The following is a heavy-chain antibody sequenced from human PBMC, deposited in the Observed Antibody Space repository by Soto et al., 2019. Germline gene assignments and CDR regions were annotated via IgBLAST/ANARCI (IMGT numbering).Heavy chain of an antibody. D-gene: IGHD3-10*01. V-gene: IGHV1-69*01. Sequence: QVQLVQSGAEVKKPGSSVKVSCKASGGTFSSYAISWVRQAPGQGLEWMGGIIPIFGTANYAQKFQGRVTITADESTSTAYMELSSLRSEDTAVYYCAKGGTITMVLGVMYYYGMDVWGQGTTVTVSS. CDR3: AKGGTITMVLGVMYYYGMDV. CDR1: GGTFSSYA. CDR2: IIPIFGTA. J-gene: IGHJ6*02.